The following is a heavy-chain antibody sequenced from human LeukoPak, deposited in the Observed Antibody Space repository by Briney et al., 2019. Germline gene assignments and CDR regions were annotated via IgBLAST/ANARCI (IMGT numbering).Heavy chain of an antibody. D-gene: IGHD5-24*01. Sequence: SETLSLTCTVSGGSISSYYWTWIRQPPGKGLEWIGYIYYSESTNYNPSLKSRVTISVDTSKNQFSLTLSSVTAADTAVYYCARAGIMATTPFGYWGQGTLVSVSS. CDR1: GGSISSYY. V-gene: IGHV4-59*01. J-gene: IGHJ4*02. CDR3: ARAGIMATTPFGY. CDR2: IYYSEST.